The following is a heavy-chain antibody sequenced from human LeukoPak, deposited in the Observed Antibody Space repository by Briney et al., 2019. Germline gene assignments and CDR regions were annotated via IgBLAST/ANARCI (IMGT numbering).Heavy chain of an antibody. Sequence: SVKVSCKASGGTFSSYAISWVRQAPGQGLEWMGGIIPIFGTANYAQKFQGRVTITADESTSTAYMELSSLRSEDTAVYYCARDLVSIAAPLGYWGQGTLATVSS. CDR3: ARDLVSIAAPLGY. CDR1: GGTFSSYA. J-gene: IGHJ4*02. V-gene: IGHV1-69*13. D-gene: IGHD6-6*01. CDR2: IIPIFGTA.